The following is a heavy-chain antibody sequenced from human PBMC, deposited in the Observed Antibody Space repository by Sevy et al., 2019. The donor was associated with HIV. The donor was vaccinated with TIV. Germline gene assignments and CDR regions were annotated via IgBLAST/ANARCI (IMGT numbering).Heavy chain of an antibody. J-gene: IGHJ6*02. CDR1: GFTFSNAW. Sequence: GGSLRLSCAASGFTFSNAWMSWVRQAPGKGLEWVGRIKSKTDGGTTDYAAPVKCKFTISRDDSKNKLYLQMNSLKTEDTAVYYCNTELSTVRPYSYYYYGMDVWGQGTTVTVSS. D-gene: IGHD4-17*01. V-gene: IGHV3-15*01. CDR2: IKSKTDGGTT. CDR3: NTELSTVRPYSYYYYGMDV.